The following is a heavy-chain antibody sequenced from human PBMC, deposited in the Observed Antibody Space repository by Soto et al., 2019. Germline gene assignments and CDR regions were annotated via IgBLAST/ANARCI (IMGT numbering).Heavy chain of an antibody. CDR1: GFTFSSYW. D-gene: IGHD4-17*01. CDR2: IKQDGSEK. V-gene: IGHV3-7*01. J-gene: IGHJ4*02. Sequence: EVQLVESGGGLVQPGGSLRLSCAASGFTFSSYWMSWVRQAPGKGLEWVANIKQDGSEKYYVDSVKGRFTISRDNATNSLYLQMNSPRAEDTTVYYCARDSGDGDYYFDYWGQGTLVTVSS. CDR3: ARDSGDGDYYFDY.